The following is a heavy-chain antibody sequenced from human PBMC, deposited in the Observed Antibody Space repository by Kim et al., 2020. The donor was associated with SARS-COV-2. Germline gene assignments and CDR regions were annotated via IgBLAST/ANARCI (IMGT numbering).Heavy chain of an antibody. CDR2: IKQDGSEK. D-gene: IGHD3-3*01. CDR3: ARSGQSITIFGVVTFYGMDV. J-gene: IGHJ6*02. Sequence: GGSLRLSCAASGFTFSSYWMSWVRQAPGKGLEWVANIKQDGSEKYYVDSVKGRFTISRDNAKNSLYLQMNSLRAEDTAVYYCARSGQSITIFGVVTFYGMDVWGQGTTVTVSS. CDR1: GFTFSSYW. V-gene: IGHV3-7*03.